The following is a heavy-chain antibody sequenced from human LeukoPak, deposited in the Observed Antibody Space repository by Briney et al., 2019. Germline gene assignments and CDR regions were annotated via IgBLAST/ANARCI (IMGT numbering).Heavy chain of an antibody. CDR2: IYYSGST. D-gene: IGHD1-26*01. CDR3: ARGGAGFDY. Sequence: PSETLSLTCTVSGGSISSYYWSWIRQPPGKGLEWIGYIYYSGSTNYNPSLKSRVTISVDTSKNQFSLKLSSVTAADTAVYYCARGGAGFDYWGQGTLVTVSS. V-gene: IGHV4-59*12. J-gene: IGHJ4*02. CDR1: GGSISSYY.